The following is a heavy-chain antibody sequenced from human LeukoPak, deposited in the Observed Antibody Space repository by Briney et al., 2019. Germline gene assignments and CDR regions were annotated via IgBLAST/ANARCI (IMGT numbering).Heavy chain of an antibody. CDR2: ISTSGSTV. V-gene: IGHV3-48*04. D-gene: IGHD5-18*01. J-gene: IGHJ4*02. CDR3: ARDGPAYSFDY. Sequence: PGGSLRLSCAASGFPFSSFSMNWVRQAPGKGLEWVSCISTSGSTVYYADSVKGRFTVSRDNARNSLYLQMNSLRAEDTALYYCARDGPAYSFDYWGQGTLVTVSS. CDR1: GFPFSSFS.